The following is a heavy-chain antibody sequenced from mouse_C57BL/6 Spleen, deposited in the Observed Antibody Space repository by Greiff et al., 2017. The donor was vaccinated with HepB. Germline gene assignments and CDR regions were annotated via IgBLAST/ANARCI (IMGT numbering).Heavy chain of an antibody. D-gene: IGHD2-3*01. CDR1: GYTFTSYW. CDR3: ARADVYYKALSFDY. J-gene: IGHJ2*01. CDR2: IDPSDSET. Sequence: VQLQQSGAELVRPGSSVKLSCKASGYTFTSYWMHWVKQRPIQGLEWIGNIDPSDSETHYNQKFKDKATLTVDKSSSTAYMQLSSLTSEDSAVYYCARADVYYKALSFDYWGQGTTLTVSS. V-gene: IGHV1-52*01.